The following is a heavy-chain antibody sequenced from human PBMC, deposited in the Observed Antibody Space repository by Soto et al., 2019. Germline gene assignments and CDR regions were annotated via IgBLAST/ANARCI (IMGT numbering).Heavy chain of an antibody. V-gene: IGHV1-69*13. J-gene: IGHJ4*02. CDR1: GGTFSSYA. CDR3: ARPESIAVAGTDYYFDY. CDR2: IIPIFGTA. Sequence: SVKVSCKASGGTFSSYAISWVRQAPGQGLEWMGGIIPIFGTANYAQKFQGRVTITADESTSTAYMELSSLRSEDTAVYYCARPESIAVAGTDYYFDYWGQGTLVTVS. D-gene: IGHD6-19*01.